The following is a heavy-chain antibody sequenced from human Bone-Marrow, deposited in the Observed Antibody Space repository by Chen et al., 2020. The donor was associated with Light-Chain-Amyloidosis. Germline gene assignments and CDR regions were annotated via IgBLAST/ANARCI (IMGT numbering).Heavy chain of an antibody. Sequence: QVQLQQWGAGLLKPSETLSLTCSVYGGSFSGYYWSWIRQPPGKGLVWFGEINHSGSTNYNPSLKSRVTISVDTSKNQFSLKLSSVTAADTAVYYCARGDFRQDYFDYWGQGTLVTVSS. CDR1: GGSFSGYY. CDR3: ARGDFRQDYFDY. J-gene: IGHJ4*02. CDR2: INHSGST. V-gene: IGHV4-34*01.